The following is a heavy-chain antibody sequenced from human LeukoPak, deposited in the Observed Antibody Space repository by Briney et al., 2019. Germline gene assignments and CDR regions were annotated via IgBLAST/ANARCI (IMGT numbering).Heavy chain of an antibody. CDR3: ARGHRSSWGKFDP. D-gene: IGHD6-13*01. J-gene: IGHJ5*02. V-gene: IGHV4-59*01. CDR2: IYYSGST. Sequence: SETLSLTCSVSGGSISSYYWSWIRQPPGKGLEGIGYIYYSGSTNYNPSLESRVTISVDTSKNQFSLKLSSVTAADTAVYYCARGHRSSWGKFDPWGQGTLVTVSS. CDR1: GGSISSYY.